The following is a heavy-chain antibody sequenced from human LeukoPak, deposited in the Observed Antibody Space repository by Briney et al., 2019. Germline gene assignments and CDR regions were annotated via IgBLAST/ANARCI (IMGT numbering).Heavy chain of an antibody. CDR2: MNPNSGNT. J-gene: IGHJ4*02. CDR1: GYTFTSYD. CDR3: ARGLGLVRGVIITSFDY. Sequence: GASVKVSCKASGYTFTSYDINWVRQPTGQGLEWMGWMNPNSGNTGYAQKFQGRVTMTRNTSISTAYMELSSLRSEDTAVYYCARGLGLVRGVIITSFDYWGQGTLVTVSS. V-gene: IGHV1-8*01. D-gene: IGHD3-10*01.